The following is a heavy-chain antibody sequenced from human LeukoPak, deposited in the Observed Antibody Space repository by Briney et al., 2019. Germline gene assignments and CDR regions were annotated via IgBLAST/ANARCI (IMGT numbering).Heavy chain of an antibody. CDR1: GGSISSGGYY. CDR3: ARALTPDNWFDP. V-gene: IGHV4-31*03. Sequence: PSETLSLTCTVSGGSISSGGYYWSWIRQHPGKGLEWIGYIYYSGSTYYNPSLKSRVTISVDTSKNQFSLKLSSVTAADTAVHYCARALTPDNWFDPWGQGTLVTVSS. CDR2: IYYSGST. J-gene: IGHJ5*02.